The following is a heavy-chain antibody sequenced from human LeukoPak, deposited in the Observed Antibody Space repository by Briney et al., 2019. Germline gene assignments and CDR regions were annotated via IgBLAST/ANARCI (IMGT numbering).Heavy chain of an antibody. CDR3: ARDRRTAAGTAYYYYYYGMDV. J-gene: IGHJ6*02. D-gene: IGHD6-13*01. CDR2: IIPILGIA. CDR1: GGTFSSYA. Sequence: VKVSCKASGGTFSSYAISWVRQAPGQGLEWMGGIIPILGIASYAQKFQGRVTITADKSTSTAYMELSSLRSEDTAVYYCARDRRTAAGTAYYYYYYGMDVWGQGTTVTVSS. V-gene: IGHV1-69*10.